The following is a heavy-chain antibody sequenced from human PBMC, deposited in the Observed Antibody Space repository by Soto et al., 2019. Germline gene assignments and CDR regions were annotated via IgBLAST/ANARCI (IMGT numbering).Heavy chain of an antibody. V-gene: IGHV1-24*01. CDR3: ATEYDCVMGGLDV. J-gene: IGHJ6*02. D-gene: IGHD3-3*01. CDR2: FDREDGEV. CDR1: GYNLSTLY. Sequence: QVQLVQSGAEVKQPGASVKVSCKVYGYNLSTLYMHGVRQAPGKGREWMGAFDREDGEVFFTQNFQGRVTMTEDTSTDTAYMEMSSLRFEDTAVYYCATEYDCVMGGLDVWGQGTTVIVAS.